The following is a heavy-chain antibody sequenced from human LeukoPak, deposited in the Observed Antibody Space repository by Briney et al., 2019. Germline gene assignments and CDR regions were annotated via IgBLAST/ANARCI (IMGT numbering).Heavy chain of an antibody. CDR3: ARDRILYYYDSSGYYSY. Sequence: GASVTVSCKASGYTFTSYGISWVRQAPGHGLEWMGWISAYNGNTNYAQKLQGRVTMTTDTSTSTAYMELRSLRSDDTAVYYCARDRILYYYDSSGYYSYWGQGTLVTVSS. D-gene: IGHD3-22*01. CDR1: GYTFTSYG. CDR2: ISAYNGNT. J-gene: IGHJ4*02. V-gene: IGHV1-18*01.